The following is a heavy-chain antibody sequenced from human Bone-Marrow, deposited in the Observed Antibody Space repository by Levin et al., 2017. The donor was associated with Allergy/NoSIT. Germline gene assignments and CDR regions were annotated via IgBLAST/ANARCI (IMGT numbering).Heavy chain of an antibody. D-gene: IGHD6-19*01. Sequence: KGGESLKISCKGSGYSFDTYWITWVRQMPGKGLEWMGRVDPSDSDTDYSPSFGGHVTISVDKSITTAYLQWNSLKASDTAMYYCARQSTNNGWYNDACDVWGQGTTVTVSS. V-gene: IGHV5-10-1*01. CDR1: GYSFDTYW. CDR2: VDPSDSDT. J-gene: IGHJ3*01. CDR3: ARQSTNNGWYNDACDV.